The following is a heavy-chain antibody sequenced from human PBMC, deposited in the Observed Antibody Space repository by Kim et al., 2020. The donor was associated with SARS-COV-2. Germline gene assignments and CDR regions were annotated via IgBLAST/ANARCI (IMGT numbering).Heavy chain of an antibody. CDR3: ARGSGSSWYDT. V-gene: IGHV1-8*01. D-gene: IGHD6-13*01. Sequence: TGSAQKFQGRVTMTRNTSISTAYMGVSSLRSEDTAVYFCARGSGSSWYDTWGQGTLVTVSS. CDR2: T. J-gene: IGHJ5*02.